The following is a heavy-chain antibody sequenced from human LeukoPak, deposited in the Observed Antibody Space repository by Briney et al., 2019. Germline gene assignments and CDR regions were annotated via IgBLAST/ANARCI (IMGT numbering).Heavy chain of an antibody. CDR3: AKRVAYYYYYMDV. CDR2: ISGSGGST. V-gene: IGHV3-23*01. Sequence: GGSLRLSCAASGFTFSSYAVSWVRQAPGKGLEWVSAISGSGGSTYYADSVKGRFTISRDNSKNTLYLQMNSLRAEDTAVYYCAKRVAYYYYYMDVWGKGTTVTVSS. D-gene: IGHD5-12*01. J-gene: IGHJ6*03. CDR1: GFTFSSYA.